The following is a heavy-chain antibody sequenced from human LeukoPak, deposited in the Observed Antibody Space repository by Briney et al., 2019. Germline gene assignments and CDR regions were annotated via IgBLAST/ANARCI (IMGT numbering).Heavy chain of an antibody. Sequence: GGSLRLSCAASGFTFDDYGMSWVRQAPGKGLEWVSGINWNGGSTGYADSVKGRFTISRDNAKNTLYLQMNSLRAEDTAVYYCGVGAPRRFDYWGQGTLVTVSS. CDR2: INWNGGST. J-gene: IGHJ4*02. D-gene: IGHD1-26*01. CDR3: GVGAPRRFDY. CDR1: GFTFDDYG. V-gene: IGHV3-20*04.